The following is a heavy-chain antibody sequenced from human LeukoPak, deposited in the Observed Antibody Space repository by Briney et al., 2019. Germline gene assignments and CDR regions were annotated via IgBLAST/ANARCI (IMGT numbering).Heavy chain of an antibody. CDR2: INPNSGGT. V-gene: IGHV1-2*02. CDR1: GYTFTCYY. Sequence: GASVTVSCKASGYTFTCYYMHWVRQAPGQGLEWMGWINPNSGGTNYAQKFQGRVTMTRDTSISTAYIELSRLRSDDTAVYYCARDAVVVVAATSAGAFDIWGEGTMGTVSS. D-gene: IGHD2-15*01. CDR3: ARDAVVVVAATSAGAFDI. J-gene: IGHJ3*02.